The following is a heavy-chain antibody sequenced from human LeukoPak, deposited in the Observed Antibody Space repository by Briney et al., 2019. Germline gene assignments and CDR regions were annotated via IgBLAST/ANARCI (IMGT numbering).Heavy chain of an antibody. CDR3: TRVRLWFGELPDY. Sequence: GGSLRLSCTASGFTFGDYAMSWFRQAPGKGLEWVGFIRSKAYGGTTEHAASVKGRFTISRDDSKSIAYLQMNSLKTEDTAVYYCTRVRLWFGELPDYWGQGTLVTVSS. J-gene: IGHJ4*02. D-gene: IGHD3-10*01. CDR1: GFTFGDYA. CDR2: IRSKAYGGTT. V-gene: IGHV3-49*03.